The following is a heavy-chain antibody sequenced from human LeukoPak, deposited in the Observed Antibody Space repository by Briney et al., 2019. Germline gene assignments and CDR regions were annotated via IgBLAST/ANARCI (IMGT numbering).Heavy chain of an antibody. J-gene: IGHJ4*02. CDR2: ISAYNGNT. Sequence: ASVKVSCEASGYTFTSYGISWVRQAPGQGLEWVGWISAYNGNTNYAQKLQGRVTMTTDTSTSTAYMELRSLRSDDTAVYYCARLGRDGYILDYWGQGTLVTVSS. CDR1: GYTFTSYG. V-gene: IGHV1-18*01. D-gene: IGHD5-24*01. CDR3: ARLGRDGYILDY.